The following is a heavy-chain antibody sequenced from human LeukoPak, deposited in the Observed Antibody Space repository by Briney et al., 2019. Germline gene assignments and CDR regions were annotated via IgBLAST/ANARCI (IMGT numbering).Heavy chain of an antibody. CDR1: GGSISSYY. J-gene: IGHJ4*02. Sequence: PSETLSLTCTVSGGSISSYYWSWIRQPPGKGLEWIGYTYYSGSTNYNPSLKSRVTISVDTSKNQFSLKLSSVTAADTAVYYCARGISSSGWYLSYYFDYWGQGTLVTVSS. V-gene: IGHV4-59*01. CDR2: TYYSGST. D-gene: IGHD6-19*01. CDR3: ARGISSSGWYLSYYFDY.